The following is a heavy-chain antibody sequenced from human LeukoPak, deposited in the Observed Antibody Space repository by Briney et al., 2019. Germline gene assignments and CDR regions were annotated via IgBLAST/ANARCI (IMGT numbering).Heavy chain of an antibody. D-gene: IGHD6-19*01. J-gene: IGHJ5*02. CDR3: ARAGTPSAGTLNWFGP. CDR1: GDSISSSAYY. CDR2: VYHSATT. Sequence: SETLSLTCTVSGDSISSSAYYWGWIRQPPGKGLEWIGTVYHSATTYYNPSLRSRVTISLDTSKNQFSLNLRSLTAAGTAVYYCARAGTPSAGTLNWFGPWGQGTLVTVSS. V-gene: IGHV4-39*07.